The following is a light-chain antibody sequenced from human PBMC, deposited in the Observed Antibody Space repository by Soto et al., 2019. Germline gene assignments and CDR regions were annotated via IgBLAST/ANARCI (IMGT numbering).Light chain of an antibody. CDR1: QGISNW. J-gene: IGKJ2*01. Sequence: DIQMTQSPSSVSASVGARVTITCRASQGISNWLAWYQQKAGKAPKLLIYATSTLQSGVPSRFRGSGSGTEFTLTISSLQPADVATYSCQQAHSFPYTFGQGTKLEIK. CDR3: QQAHSFPYT. CDR2: ATS. V-gene: IGKV1-12*01.